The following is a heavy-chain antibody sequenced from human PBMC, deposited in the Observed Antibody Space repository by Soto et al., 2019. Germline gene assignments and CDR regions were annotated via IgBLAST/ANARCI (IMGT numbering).Heavy chain of an antibody. V-gene: IGHV3-23*01. Sequence: EVQLLDSGGGVVQRGGSLRLSCAASGFSFSDYAMTWVRQVPGKGLEWVSVISNGGGRTYYADSVKGRFTISRDNSKNRLYLHMNSLRAEDTAIYYCTRRWLADCWGQGTLVTVSS. CDR3: TRRWLADC. CDR1: GFSFSDYA. CDR2: ISNGGGRT. D-gene: IGHD5-18*01. J-gene: IGHJ4*02.